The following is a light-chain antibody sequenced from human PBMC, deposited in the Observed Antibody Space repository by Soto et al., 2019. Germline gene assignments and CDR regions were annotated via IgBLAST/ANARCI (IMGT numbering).Light chain of an antibody. V-gene: IGKV3-15*01. J-gene: IGKJ1*01. CDR2: GAS. CDR1: QSVSSSY. CDR3: QQYNSWPRT. Sequence: EIVLTQSPGPLSLSPGERSTLSCMASQSVSSSYLAWYQQKPGQAPRLLIYGASTRATGIPARFSGSGSGTEFTLTISSLQSEDFAVYYCQQYNSWPRTFGQGTKVDI.